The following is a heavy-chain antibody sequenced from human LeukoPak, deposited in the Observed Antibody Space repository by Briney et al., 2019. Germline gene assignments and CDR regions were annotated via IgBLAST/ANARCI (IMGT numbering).Heavy chain of an antibody. CDR2: ISYDGNDK. Sequence: GGSLRLSCVASGFTFSKYGMHWVRQAPGKGLEWVAVISYDGNDKYYADSVKGRFTISRDISKNTLYLQMNSLRAEDTAVYYCASRNYGDYVPFDYWGQGTLVTVSS. CDR3: ASRNYGDYVPFDY. CDR1: GFTFSKYG. V-gene: IGHV3-30*03. J-gene: IGHJ4*02. D-gene: IGHD4-17*01.